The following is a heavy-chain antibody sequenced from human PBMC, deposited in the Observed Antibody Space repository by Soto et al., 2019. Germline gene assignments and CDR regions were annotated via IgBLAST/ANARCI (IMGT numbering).Heavy chain of an antibody. J-gene: IGHJ6*02. CDR3: ARSLLTRIRGATSPYYSVMDV. Sequence: QLQLQESGSGLLKPSQTLSLTCAVSGGSVSSGGYSWGWIRQPLGKGLEWIGYIYHSGGTDYNPSLQSPVTISLDMSQNQFSLKLESVSAADTAVYYCARSLLTRIRGATSPYYSVMDVWGQGTTVTVSS. D-gene: IGHD3-10*01. V-gene: IGHV4-30-2*01. CDR1: GGSVSSGGYS. CDR2: IYHSGGT.